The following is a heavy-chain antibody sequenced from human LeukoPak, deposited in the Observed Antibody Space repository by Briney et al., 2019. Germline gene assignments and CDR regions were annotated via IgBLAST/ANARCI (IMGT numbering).Heavy chain of an antibody. D-gene: IGHD2-15*01. CDR3: ARGIVVVVAATTGHWGFDP. V-gene: IGHV4-34*01. CDR1: GGSFSGYY. J-gene: IGHJ5*02. CDR2: INNSGST. Sequence: SQTLSLTCAVYGGSFSGYYWSWIRQPPGKGLEWIGEINNSGSTNYNPSLKRRVTISVDTSKNQFSLKLSSVTAADTAVYYCARGIVVVVAATTGHWGFDPWGQGTLVTVSS.